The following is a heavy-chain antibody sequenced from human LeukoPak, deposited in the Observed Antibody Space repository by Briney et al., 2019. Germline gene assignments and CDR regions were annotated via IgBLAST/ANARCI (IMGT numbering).Heavy chain of an antibody. V-gene: IGHV4-38-2*02. J-gene: IGHJ4*02. CDR3: ARNRDGYNSFDY. CDR2: IYHSGST. D-gene: IGHD5-24*01. CDR1: GYSISSGYY. Sequence: SETLSLTCTVSGYSISSGYYWGWLRQPPGKGLEWIGSIYHSGSTYYNPSLKSRVTISVDTSKNQFSLKLSSVTAADTAVYYCARNRDGYNSFDYWGQGTLVTVSS.